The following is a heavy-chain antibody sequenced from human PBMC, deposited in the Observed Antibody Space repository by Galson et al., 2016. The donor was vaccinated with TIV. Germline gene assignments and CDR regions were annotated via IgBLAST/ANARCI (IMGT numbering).Heavy chain of an antibody. CDR3: ARTIYSSTSRSAGYFDP. V-gene: IGHV1-2*02. D-gene: IGHD2-2*01. CDR1: GYTFTDYY. J-gene: IGHJ5*02. CDR2: INPNSGGT. Sequence: SVKVSCKASGYTFTDYYLHWVRQAPGQGLELIGWINPNSGGTKYTQKFQGRVTMTRDTSISTVYMELNILKSDDTALSYCARTIYSSTSRSAGYFDPWGRGTLVTVSS.